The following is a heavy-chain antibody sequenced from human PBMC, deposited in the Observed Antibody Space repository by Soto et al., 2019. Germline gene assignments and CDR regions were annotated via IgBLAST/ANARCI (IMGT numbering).Heavy chain of an antibody. V-gene: IGHV1-3*01. CDR1: GYTFTSYA. J-gene: IGHJ6*02. Sequence: ASVTVSCKASGYTFTSYAMHWVRQAPGQRLEWMGWINAGNGNTKYSQKFQGRVTITRDTSASTAYMELSSLRSEDTAVYYCARDLMVYYSFSYYYGMDVWGQGTTVTVSS. D-gene: IGHD3-22*01. CDR2: INAGNGNT. CDR3: ARDLMVYYSFSYYYGMDV.